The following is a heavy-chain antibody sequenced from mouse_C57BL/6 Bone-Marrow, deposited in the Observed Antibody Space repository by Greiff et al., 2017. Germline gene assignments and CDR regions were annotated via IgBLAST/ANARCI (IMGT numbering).Heavy chain of an antibody. CDR3: ARGTVVATFYWYFDV. V-gene: IGHV5-17*01. D-gene: IGHD1-1*01. CDR2: ISSGSSTI. CDR1: GFTFSDYG. J-gene: IGHJ1*03. Sequence: EVKLVESGGGLVKPGGSLKLSCAASGFTFSDYGMHWVRQAPEKGLEWVAYISSGSSTIYYADTVKGRFTISRDNAKNTLFLQMTSLRSEDTAMYYCARGTVVATFYWYFDVWGTGTTVTGSS.